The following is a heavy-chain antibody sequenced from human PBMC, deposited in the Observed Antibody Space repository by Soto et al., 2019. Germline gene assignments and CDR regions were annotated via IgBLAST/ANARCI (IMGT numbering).Heavy chain of an antibody. Sequence: SETLSLTCTVYGYSISSGYHWAWIRQPPGKGLEWLGSVHYSGNTYYNPSLKSRLTISVDKSKNQFSLNLSSVTAADTAVYYCARQDRVVAEGRWFDPWGQGTFVTVS. CDR1: GYSISSGYH. V-gene: IGHV4-38-2*02. J-gene: IGHJ5*02. CDR2: VHYSGNT. CDR3: ARQDRVVAEGRWFDP. D-gene: IGHD2-15*01.